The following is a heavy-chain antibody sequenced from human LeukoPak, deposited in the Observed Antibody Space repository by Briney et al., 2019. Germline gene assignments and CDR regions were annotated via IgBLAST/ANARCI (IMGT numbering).Heavy chain of an antibody. J-gene: IGHJ4*02. CDR2: IYYSGST. Sequence: PSETLSLTCTVSGGSISSYYWSWIRQPPGKGLEWIGYIYYSGSTNYNPSLKSRVTISVDTSKNQFSLKLSSVTAADTAVYYCARVRVYYSSSSVGRIAAAGNLFDYWGQGTLVTVSS. V-gene: IGHV4-59*01. CDR3: ARVRVYYSSSSVGRIAAAGNLFDY. CDR1: GGSISSYY. D-gene: IGHD6-13*01.